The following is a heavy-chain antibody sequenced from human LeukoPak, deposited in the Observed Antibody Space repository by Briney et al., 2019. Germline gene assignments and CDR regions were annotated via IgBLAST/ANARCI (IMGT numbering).Heavy chain of an antibody. V-gene: IGHV4-30-4*01. CDR3: ARYLVVTAPFDY. D-gene: IGHD2-21*02. CDR1: GGSISSGDYY. CDR2: IYYSGST. J-gene: IGHJ4*02. Sequence: PSETLSLTCTVSGGSISSGDYYWSWIRQPPGKGLEWIGYIYYSGSTYYNPSLKSRVTISVDTSKNQFSLKLSSVTAADTAVYYCARYLVVTAPFDYWGQGTLVTVSS.